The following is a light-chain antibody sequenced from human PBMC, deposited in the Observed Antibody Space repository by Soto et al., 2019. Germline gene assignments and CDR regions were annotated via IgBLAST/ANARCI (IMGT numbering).Light chain of an antibody. CDR2: DVS. V-gene: IGLV2-14*01. CDR1: SSDVGGYNY. Sequence: QSALTQPASVSGSPGQSITSSCTGTSSDVGGYNYVSWYQQHPGKAPKLMIYDVSNRPSGVSNRFSGSRSGNMASLTISGLQAEDEADYYCSSYTSSSTVVFGGGTKVTVL. J-gene: IGLJ2*01. CDR3: SSYTSSSTVV.